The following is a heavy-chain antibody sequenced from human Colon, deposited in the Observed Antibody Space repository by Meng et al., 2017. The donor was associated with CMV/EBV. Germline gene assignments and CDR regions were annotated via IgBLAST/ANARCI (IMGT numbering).Heavy chain of an antibody. V-gene: IGHV4-61*02. D-gene: IGHD1-26*01. CDR2: RIIRGYR. CDR1: GASCGSCTYY. CDR3: ASGIYGFRGDYFDY. J-gene: IGHJ4*02. Sequence: DSGPGLVKSTQPLSLTGTSSGASCGSCTYYWIGYRQHAGRQPVWIGRRIIRGYRNYNPPLKGRVTITVSTSKDKFTLKLRFVTATDTAVYYCASGIYGFRGDYFDYWGQGTLVTVSS.